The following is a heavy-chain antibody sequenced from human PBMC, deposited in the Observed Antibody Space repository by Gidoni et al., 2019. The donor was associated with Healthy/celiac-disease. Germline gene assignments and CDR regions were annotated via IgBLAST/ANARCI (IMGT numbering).Heavy chain of an antibody. V-gene: IGHV1-8*01. CDR1: GYTFTSYD. J-gene: IGHJ6*02. CDR3: ARGRGYYYGSGSYYYYYGMDV. CDR2: MNPNSGHT. Sequence: QVQLVQSGAEVKKPGASVRVSCKASGYTFTSYDINWVRQATGQGLQWMGWMNPNSGHTGYAQNFQGRLTMTRDTSISTAYMELSSLRSEDTAVYYCARGRGYYYGSGSYYYYYGMDVWGQGTTVTVSS. D-gene: IGHD3-10*01.